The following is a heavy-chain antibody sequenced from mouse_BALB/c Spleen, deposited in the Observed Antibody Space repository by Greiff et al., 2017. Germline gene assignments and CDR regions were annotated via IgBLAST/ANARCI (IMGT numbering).Heavy chain of an antibody. CDR2: IDPANGNT. Sequence: VQLQQSGAELVKPGASVKLSCTASGFNIKDTYMHWVKQRPEQGLEWIGRIDPANGNTKYDPKFQGKATITADTSSNTADLQLSSLTSEDTAVYYCARLGGYDEDYAMDYWGQGTSVTVSS. J-gene: IGHJ4*01. V-gene: IGHV14-3*02. CDR1: GFNIKDTY. D-gene: IGHD2-2*01. CDR3: ARLGGYDEDYAMDY.